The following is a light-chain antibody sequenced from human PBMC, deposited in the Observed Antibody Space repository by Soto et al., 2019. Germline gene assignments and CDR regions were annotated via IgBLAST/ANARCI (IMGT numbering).Light chain of an antibody. Sequence: EIVMTQSPATVSVSPGERATLSCRASQSVSSSYLARYQQKPGQAPRRLIYGASSRATVIPDRFSGSGSGTDFTLTISRLEPEDFAVYYCHQYVRTFGPVIKVDIK. J-gene: IGKJ3*01. CDR3: HQYVRT. CDR1: QSVSSSY. V-gene: IGKV3-20*01. CDR2: GAS.